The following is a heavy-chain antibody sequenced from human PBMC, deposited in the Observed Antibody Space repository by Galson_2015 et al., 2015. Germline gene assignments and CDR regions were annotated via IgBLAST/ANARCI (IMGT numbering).Heavy chain of an antibody. CDR2: INYDGRST. Sequence: SLRLSCAASGFTFSSYWMHWVRQAPGKGLMWVACINYDGRSTSYADSVMGRFTISRDNAKNNLYLQMNSLTAEDTAVYYCARTYTTVAADTWFDPWGQGTLVTVSP. J-gene: IGHJ5*02. V-gene: IGHV3-74*01. D-gene: IGHD6-19*01. CDR1: GFTFSSYW. CDR3: ARTYTTVAADTWFDP.